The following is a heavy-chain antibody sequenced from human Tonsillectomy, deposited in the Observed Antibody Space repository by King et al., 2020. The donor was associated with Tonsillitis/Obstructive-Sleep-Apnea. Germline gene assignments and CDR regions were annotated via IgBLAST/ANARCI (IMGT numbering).Heavy chain of an antibody. D-gene: IGHD2-2*01. J-gene: IGHJ6*03. Sequence: QLVQSGAEVKKPGASVKVSCKVSGYTLTELSFHGFHRPPEKGLGGWGGFNPKVGKTIYAQKFQGRFTMTEDTSTDTAYMELSSLRSEDTAVYYCASSSLMDSYYYYYMDVWGKGTTVTVSS. CDR2: FNPKVGKT. CDR3: ASSSLMDSYYYYYMDV. CDR1: GYTLTELS. V-gene: IGHV1-24*01.